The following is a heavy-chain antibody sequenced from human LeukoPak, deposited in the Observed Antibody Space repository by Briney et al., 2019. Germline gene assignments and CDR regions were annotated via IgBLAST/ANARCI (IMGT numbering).Heavy chain of an antibody. J-gene: IGHJ5*02. CDR1: GYSISSGYY. CDR2: IYHSGST. V-gene: IGHV4-38-2*02. Sequence: SEALSLTCTVSGYSISSGYYWGWIRQPPGKGLEWIGSIYHSGSTYYNPSLKSRVTISVDTSKNQFSLKLSSVTAADTAVYYCARSLVVGATYPYHWGQGTLVTVSS. CDR3: ARSLVVGATYPYH. D-gene: IGHD1-26*01.